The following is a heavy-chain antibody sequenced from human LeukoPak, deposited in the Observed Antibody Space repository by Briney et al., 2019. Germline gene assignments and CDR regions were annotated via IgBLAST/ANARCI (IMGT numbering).Heavy chain of an antibody. CDR1: GFTFNSYA. J-gene: IGHJ4*02. CDR3: ARDAIKYGSGSYLDY. D-gene: IGHD3-10*01. CDR2: ISYGGSKK. V-gene: IGHV3-30*04. Sequence: PGRSLRLSCAASGFTFNSYAMHWVRQAPGKGLEWVAIISYGGSKKNYADSVKGRFTISRDNSKNTLYLQMNSLRAEDTAVYYCARDAIKYGSGSYLDYWGQGTLVTVSS.